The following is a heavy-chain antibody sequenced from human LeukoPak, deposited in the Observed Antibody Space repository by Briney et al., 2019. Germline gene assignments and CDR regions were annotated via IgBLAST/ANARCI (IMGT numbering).Heavy chain of an antibody. CDR3: ARTVVEVRAASDVFDI. D-gene: IGHD2-2*01. CDR2: IYVDGIEK. Sequence: GGSLRLSCAASGFTFGTSWMSWVRQAPGKGLEWLANIYVDGIEKYYVDPVKGRFTISRDKAKNSLYLQMDSLRVEDTAVYYCARTVVEVRAASDVFDIWGQGTMVTVSS. V-gene: IGHV3-7*01. J-gene: IGHJ3*02. CDR1: GFTFGTSW.